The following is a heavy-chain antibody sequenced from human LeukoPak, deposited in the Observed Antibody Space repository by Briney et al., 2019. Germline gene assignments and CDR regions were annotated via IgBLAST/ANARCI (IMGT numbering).Heavy chain of an antibody. Sequence: PSETLSLTRTVSGYSISSGYYWGWIRQPPGKGLEWIGSIYHSGSTYYNPSLKSRVTISVDTSKNQFSLKLSSVTAADTAVYYCARDILEWELPGDDAFDIWGQGTMVTVSS. V-gene: IGHV4-38-2*02. J-gene: IGHJ3*02. CDR3: ARDILEWELPGDDAFDI. D-gene: IGHD1-26*01. CDR1: GYSISSGYY. CDR2: IYHSGST.